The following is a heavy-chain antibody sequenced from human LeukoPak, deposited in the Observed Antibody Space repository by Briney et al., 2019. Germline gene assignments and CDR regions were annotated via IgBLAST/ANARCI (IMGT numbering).Heavy chain of an antibody. J-gene: IGHJ4*02. CDR2: IIPILGIA. D-gene: IGHD3-22*01. CDR3: ARDPPYYDSSGYDY. V-gene: IGHV1-69*04. CDR1: GGTFSSYP. Sequence: GASVKVSCKASGGTFSSYPITWVRQAPGQGLEWMGRIIPILGIANYAQKFQGRVTITADKSTSTAYMELSSLRSEDTAVYYCARDPPYYDSSGYDYWGQGTLVTVSS.